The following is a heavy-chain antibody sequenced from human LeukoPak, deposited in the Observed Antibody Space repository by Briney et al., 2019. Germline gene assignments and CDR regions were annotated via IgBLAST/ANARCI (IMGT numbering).Heavy chain of an antibody. D-gene: IGHD6-19*01. CDR2: INPNPGAT. CDR1: GYTFTGYY. J-gene: IGHJ4*02. V-gene: IGHV1-2*02. CDR3: ARDRVGSGWPRPFYFEF. Sequence: ASVKVSCKPSGYTFTGYYLHWVRQAPGQAFEWMGWINPNPGATVYAQNFQGRVTMSRDTSISTAYMDVSSLRSDDTAVYYCARDRVGSGWPRPFYFEFWGQGTLVTVSS.